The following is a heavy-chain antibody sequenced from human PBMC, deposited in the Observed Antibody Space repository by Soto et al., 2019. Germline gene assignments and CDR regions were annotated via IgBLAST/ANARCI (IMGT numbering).Heavy chain of an antibody. CDR1: GFTFSSYS. CDR3: ARDWRTAIT. CDR2: ISSRSDFI. Sequence: EVQLVESGGGLAKPGGSLRLSCAASGFTFSSYSMDWVRQAPGKGLEWVSSISSRSDFIYYTGSVKGRFTIARDNAKNSLYLQMSGLRAEDTAVYYCARDWRTAITWGQGTLVTVSS. D-gene: IGHD5-18*01. J-gene: IGHJ5*02. V-gene: IGHV3-21*01.